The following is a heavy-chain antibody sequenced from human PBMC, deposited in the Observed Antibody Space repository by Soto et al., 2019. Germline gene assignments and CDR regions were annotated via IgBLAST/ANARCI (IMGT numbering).Heavy chain of an antibody. V-gene: IGHV1-2*02. CDR2: INPNSGGT. Sequence: ASVKVSCKASGYTFTGYYMHWVRQAPGQGLEWMGWINPNSGGTNYAQKFQGRVTMTRDTSISTAYMELSRLRSDDTAVYYCARARHHSSSYYCWGQGPLVTVSS. CDR3: ARARHHSSSYYC. CDR1: GYTFTGYY. D-gene: IGHD6-6*01. J-gene: IGHJ4*02.